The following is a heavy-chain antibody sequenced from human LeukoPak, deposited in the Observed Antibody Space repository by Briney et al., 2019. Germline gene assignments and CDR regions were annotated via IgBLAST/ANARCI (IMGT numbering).Heavy chain of an antibody. CDR3: ARNAVAGDVDY. CDR2: ISSSSSYI. V-gene: IGHV3-21*01. J-gene: IGHJ4*02. D-gene: IGHD6-19*01. Sequence: PGGSLRLSCAASGFTFSSYTMNWVRQAPGKGLEWVSSISSSSSYIYYADSVKGRFTISRDNAKDSLYLQMNSLRAEDTAVYYCARNAVAGDVDYWGQGTLVTVSS. CDR1: GFTFSSYT.